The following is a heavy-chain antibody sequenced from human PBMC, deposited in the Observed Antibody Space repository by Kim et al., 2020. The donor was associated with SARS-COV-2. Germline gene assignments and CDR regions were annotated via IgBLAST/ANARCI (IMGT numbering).Heavy chain of an antibody. Sequence: GESLKISCQGSGYSFSTYWIAWVRQVPGKGLEWMGIVSPIDSDARYNPSFQGQVTLSADRSINTAYLEWGSLKASDTAIYYCARRLYVGSWSDYVDSWGQGTLVTVSS. V-gene: IGHV5-51*01. J-gene: IGHJ4*02. CDR3: ARRLYVGSWSDYVDS. CDR2: VSPIDSDA. CDR1: GYSFSTYW. D-gene: IGHD6-13*01.